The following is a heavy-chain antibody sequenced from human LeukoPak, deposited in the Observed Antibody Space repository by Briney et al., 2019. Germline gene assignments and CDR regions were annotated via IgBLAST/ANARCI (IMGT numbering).Heavy chain of an antibody. CDR1: GFTFSSYS. D-gene: IGHD3-3*01. J-gene: IGHJ4*02. CDR3: ARDRRNYDFWSGYYDY. CDR2: ISSSSSYI. V-gene: IGHV3-21*04. Sequence: GGSLRLSCAASGFTFSSYSMNWVRQARGKGLEWVSSISSSSSYIYYADSVKGRFTISRDNSKNTLYLQMNSLRAEDTAVYYCARDRRNYDFWSGYYDYWGQGTLVTVSS.